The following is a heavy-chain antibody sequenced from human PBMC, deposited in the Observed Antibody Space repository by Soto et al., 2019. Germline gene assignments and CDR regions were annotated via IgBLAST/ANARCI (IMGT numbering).Heavy chain of an antibody. CDR2: ISYDGSNK. CDR1: GFTFSRYC. D-gene: IGHD1-7*01. J-gene: IGHJ6*02. Sequence: QVQLVESGGGVVQPGRSLRLSCAASGFTFSRYCMHWVRQAPGKGLEWVAVISYDGSNKYYADSVKGRFTISRDNSKNTVYMQMNSLRAEDTAVYYCAKGSNGNYRYYYYGMDVWGQGTTVSVSS. V-gene: IGHV3-30*18. CDR3: AKGSNGNYRYYYYGMDV.